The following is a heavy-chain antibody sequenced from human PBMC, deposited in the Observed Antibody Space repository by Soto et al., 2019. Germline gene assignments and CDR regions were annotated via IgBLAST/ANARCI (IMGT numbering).Heavy chain of an antibody. CDR1: GYTFTSYY. CDR2: INPSGGST. CDR3: DRGKYYYDSSGYHKS. D-gene: IGHD3-22*01. V-gene: IGHV1-46*03. Sequence: ASVKVSCKASGYTFTSYYMHWVRQAPGQGLEWMGIINPSGGSTSYAQKFQGRVTMTRDTSTSTVSMELSSLRSEDKAVSYCDRGKYYYDSSGYHKSWGQGTLVTVSS. J-gene: IGHJ4*02.